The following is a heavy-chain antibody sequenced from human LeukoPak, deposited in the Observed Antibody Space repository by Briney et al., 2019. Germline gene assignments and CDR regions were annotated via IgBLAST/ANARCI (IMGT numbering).Heavy chain of an antibody. CDR1: GFTFSSYA. CDR3: AKGDSGSYLGDY. V-gene: IGHV3-23*01. J-gene: IGHJ4*02. CDR2: ISGSGGST. D-gene: IGHD1-26*01. Sequence: GGSLRLSCAASGFTFSSYAMSWVRQAPGKGLEWVSAISGSGGSTYYADSVKGRFTNSRNNSKNTLYLQMNSLRAEDTAVYYCAKGDSGSYLGDYWGQGTLVTVSS.